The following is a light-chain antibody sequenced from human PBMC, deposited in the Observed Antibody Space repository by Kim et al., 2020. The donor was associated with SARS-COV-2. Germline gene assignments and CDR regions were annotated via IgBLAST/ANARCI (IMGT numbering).Light chain of an antibody. CDR1: QGIRNF. Sequence: GDRVNITCRASQGIRNFLVGYQQEPGTAPKRLIFAESSVQSGVPSRFSGSASGTDFTVTISSLQPEDVATYFCQQYDSAPPAFGRGAKVDIK. CDR3: QQYDSAPPA. V-gene: IGKV1-27*01. CDR2: AES. J-gene: IGKJ1*01.